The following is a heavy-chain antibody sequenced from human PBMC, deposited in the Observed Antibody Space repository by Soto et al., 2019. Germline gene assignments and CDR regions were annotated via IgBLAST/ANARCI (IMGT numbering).Heavy chain of an antibody. CDR1: GFTFNNYG. V-gene: IGHV3-33*01. D-gene: IGHD6-13*01. CDR2: IWNDGSNS. CDR3: ARRQIPPPTRGAANARGAMDV. Sequence: QVQLVESGGGVVQPGRSLRLSCAASGFTFNNYGMHWVRQAPGKGLEWLAVIWNDGSNSSYANSVKGRFTISRDNSKNPLYLQMSSLRAEDTGVYYCARRQIPPPTRGAANARGAMDVWGQGTTVTVSS. J-gene: IGHJ6*02.